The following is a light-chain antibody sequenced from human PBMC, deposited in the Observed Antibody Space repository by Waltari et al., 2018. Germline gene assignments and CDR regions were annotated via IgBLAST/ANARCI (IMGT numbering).Light chain of an antibody. CDR1: STDVGGFAY. J-gene: IGLJ1*01. CDR3: SSFSSRSLPFV. Sequence: QSALTQPASVSGSPGQPITISCTGTSTDVGGFAYVSWYQQQPGKAPKRLISDVSKRPSGVSHRCSGSKSGNTASLTISGLQAEDEADYFYSSFSSRSLPFVFGTGTQVTVL. CDR2: DVS. V-gene: IGLV2-14*03.